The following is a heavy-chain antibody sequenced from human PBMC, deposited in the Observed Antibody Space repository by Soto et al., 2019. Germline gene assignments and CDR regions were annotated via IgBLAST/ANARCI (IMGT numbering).Heavy chain of an antibody. D-gene: IGHD3-3*02. CDR1: GGSISSYY. CDR3: ARAFRDGYIEY. J-gene: IGHJ4*02. V-gene: IGHV4-59*01. CDR2: IYYSGST. Sequence: SETLSLTXTVSGGSISSYYWSWIRQPPGKGLEWIGYIYYSGSTNYNPSLKSRVTISVDTSKNQFSLKLSSVTAADTAVYYCARAFRDGYIEYWGQGTLVTVSS.